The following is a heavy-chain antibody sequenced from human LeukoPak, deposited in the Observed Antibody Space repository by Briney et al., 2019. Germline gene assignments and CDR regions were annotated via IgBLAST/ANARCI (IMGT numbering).Heavy chain of an antibody. CDR2: ISSGDRT. J-gene: IGHJ1*01. V-gene: IGHV3-23*01. CDR1: GFTFSSYA. D-gene: IGHD3-9*01. CDR3: AKDATASPYFHWFGN. Sequence: PGGSLRLSCAASGFTFSSYAMNWVRQAPGKGLEWVAGISSGDRTFHAESVKGRLTISRDKSKDTLYLQMNSLRAEDTAVYYCAKDATASPYFHWFGNWGQGTQVIVSS.